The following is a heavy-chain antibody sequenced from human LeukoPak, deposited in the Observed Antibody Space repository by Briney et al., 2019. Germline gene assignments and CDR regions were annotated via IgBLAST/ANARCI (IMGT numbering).Heavy chain of an antibody. Sequence: GGSLRLSCAASGFTFSSYAMHWVRQAPGKGLGWVAVISYDGSNKYYADSVKGRFTISRDNSKNTLYLQMNSLRAEDTAVYYCARDNRLAAAGNFDYWGQGTLVTVSS. J-gene: IGHJ4*02. V-gene: IGHV3-30*01. CDR2: ISYDGSNK. CDR1: GFTFSSYA. CDR3: ARDNRLAAAGNFDY. D-gene: IGHD6-13*01.